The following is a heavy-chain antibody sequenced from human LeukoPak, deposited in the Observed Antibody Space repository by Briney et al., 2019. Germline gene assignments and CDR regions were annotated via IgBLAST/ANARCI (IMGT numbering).Heavy chain of an antibody. CDR2: IYYSGTT. V-gene: IGHV4-39*07. D-gene: IGHD4-17*01. CDR3: ARGTTGDY. J-gene: IGHJ4*02. CDR1: GDSISSSSYY. Sequence: PSETLSLTCTVSGDSISSSSYYWGWIRQPPGKGLEWIGNIYYSGTTSYNPSLKSRVTISVDTSKNQFSPKLNSVTAADTAVYYCARGTTGDYWGQGTLVTVSS.